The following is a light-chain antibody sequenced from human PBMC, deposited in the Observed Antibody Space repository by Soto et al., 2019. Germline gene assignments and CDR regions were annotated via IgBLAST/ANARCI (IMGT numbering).Light chain of an antibody. J-gene: IGKJ1*01. CDR2: GAS. CDR3: QQYNNWWT. V-gene: IGKV3-15*01. Sequence: EIVMTQSPATLSVSPGERATLSCRASQSVSNNLAWYQKKPGQAPRLLIYGASTRATGIPARFSGSGSGTEVTPTISSLQSEEFPFYYCQQYNNWWTFGQGTRVDIK. CDR1: QSVSNN.